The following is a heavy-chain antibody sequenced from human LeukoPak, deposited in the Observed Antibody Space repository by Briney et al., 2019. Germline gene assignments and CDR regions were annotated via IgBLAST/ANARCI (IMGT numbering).Heavy chain of an antibody. J-gene: IGHJ4*02. CDR3: ATGDYDILTGYYTDYYFDY. D-gene: IGHD3-9*01. CDR1: GYTLTELS. Sequence: GASVKVSCKVSGYTLTELSMHWVRQAPGKGLEWMGGIIPIFGTANYAQKFQGRVTITADESTSTAYMELSSLRSEDTAVYYCATGDYDILTGYYTDYYFDYWGQGTLVTVSS. CDR2: IIPIFGTA. V-gene: IGHV1-69*13.